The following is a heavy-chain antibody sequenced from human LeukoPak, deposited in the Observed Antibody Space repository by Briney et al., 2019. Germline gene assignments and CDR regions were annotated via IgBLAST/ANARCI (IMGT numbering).Heavy chain of an antibody. V-gene: IGHV3-23*01. CDR2: IRNNGATT. J-gene: IGHJ4*02. D-gene: IGHD6-19*01. CDR1: GFSFSNYA. Sequence: GGSLRLSCAASGFSFSNYAMTWVRQAPGKGLEWVSTIRNNGATTDYADSVKGRFTISRDNSKNTLYLQMNSLRAEDTAIYYCAKVYHDSGCLIDYWGQGTLVTVSS. CDR3: AKVYHDSGCLIDY.